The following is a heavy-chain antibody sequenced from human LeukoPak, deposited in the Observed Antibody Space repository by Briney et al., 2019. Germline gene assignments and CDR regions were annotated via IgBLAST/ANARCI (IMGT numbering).Heavy chain of an antibody. J-gene: IGHJ4*02. CDR3: AKAGQLGEGAFDY. Sequence: PGRSLRLSCAASGFTFDDYAMHWVRQAPGKGLEWVSGISWNSGSIGYADSVKGRFTISRDNAKNSLYLQMNSLRAEDTALYYCAKAGQLGEGAFDYWGQGTLVTVSS. V-gene: IGHV3-9*01. CDR1: GFTFDDYA. D-gene: IGHD5-24*01. CDR2: ISWNSGSI.